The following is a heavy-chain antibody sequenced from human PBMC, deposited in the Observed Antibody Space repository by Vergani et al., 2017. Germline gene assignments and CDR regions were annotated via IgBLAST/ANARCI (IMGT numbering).Heavy chain of an antibody. Sequence: QVQLVQSGAEVKKPGASVKVSCKASGYTFTSYAMHWVRQAPGQRLEWMGWINGGNGNTKYSQKFQGRVTITRDTSASTAYMELSSLRSEDTAVYYCASIIKGGRSSSSWYPFDYWGQGTLVTVSS. CDR1: GYTFTSYA. CDR3: ASIIKGGRSSSSWYPFDY. CDR2: INGGNGNT. J-gene: IGHJ4*02. V-gene: IGHV1-3*01. D-gene: IGHD6-13*01.